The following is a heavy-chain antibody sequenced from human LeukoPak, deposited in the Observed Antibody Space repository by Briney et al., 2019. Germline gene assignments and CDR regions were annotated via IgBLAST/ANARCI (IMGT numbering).Heavy chain of an antibody. D-gene: IGHD3-3*01. V-gene: IGHV4-31*03. J-gene: IGHJ4*02. Sequence: SQTLSLTCTVSGGSISSGGYYWSWIRQHPGKGREWIGYIYYSGSTYYNPSLKSRVTISVDTSKNQFSLKLSSVTAADTAVYYCARGGMYYDFWSGYYVARGLHFDYWGQGTLVTVSS. CDR3: ARGGMYYDFWSGYYVARGLHFDY. CDR2: IYYSGST. CDR1: GGSISSGGYY.